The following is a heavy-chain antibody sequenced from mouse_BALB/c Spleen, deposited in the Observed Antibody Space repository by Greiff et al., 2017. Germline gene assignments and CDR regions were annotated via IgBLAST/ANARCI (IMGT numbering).Heavy chain of an antibody. CDR2: ISSGGSYT. CDR1: GFTFSSYA. D-gene: IGHD2-1*01. Sequence: EVKLVESGGDLVKPGGSLKLSCAASGFTFSSYAMSWVRQSPEKRLEWVAEISSGGSYTYYPDSVKGRFTISRDNAKNNLYLQMSSLKSEDTAMYYCARDGNYVFAYWGQGTLVTVSA. V-gene: IGHV5-6*01. J-gene: IGHJ3*01. CDR3: ARDGNYVFAY.